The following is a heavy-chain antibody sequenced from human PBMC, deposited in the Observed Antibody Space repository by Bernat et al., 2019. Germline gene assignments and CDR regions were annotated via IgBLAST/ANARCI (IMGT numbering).Heavy chain of an antibody. CDR2: IYYSGST. J-gene: IGHJ6*02. D-gene: IGHD5-12*01. CDR1: GGSISSSSYY. CDR3: ARDRVATITSYYYYYGMDV. V-gene: IGHV4-39*07. Sequence: QLQLQESGPGLVKPSETLSLTCTVSGGSISSSSYYWGWIRQPPGKGLEWIGSIYYSGSTYYNPSLKSRVTISVDTSKNQFSLKLSSVTAADTAVYYCARDRVATITSYYYYYGMDVWGQGTTVTVSS.